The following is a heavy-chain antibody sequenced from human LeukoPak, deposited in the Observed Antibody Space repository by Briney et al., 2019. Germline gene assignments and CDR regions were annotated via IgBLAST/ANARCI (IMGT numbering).Heavy chain of an antibody. Sequence: GGSLRLSCAASGFTFRNYWMGWARQAPGKGLEWVANTKPDGSAEYYADSVRGRFTTSRDNANNFLYLQMNSLRAEDTAVYYCARDGGLNTNFGYWGQGTLVTVSS. CDR3: ARDGGLNTNFGY. V-gene: IGHV3-7*01. J-gene: IGHJ4*02. D-gene: IGHD2-15*01. CDR2: TKPDGSAE. CDR1: GFTFRNYW.